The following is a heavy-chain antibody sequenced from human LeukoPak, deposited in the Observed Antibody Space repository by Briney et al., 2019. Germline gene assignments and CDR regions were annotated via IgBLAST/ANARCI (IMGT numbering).Heavy chain of an antibody. J-gene: IGHJ4*02. CDR1: GGSTNNYY. CDR3: ARDSGTYYNGFDY. Sequence: PSETLSLTCTVSGGSTNNYYWSWMRRSPGKGLEWIGDIYNYGSTNYNPSLKSRVTISVDTSKSQFSLKLSSVTASDTAVYYCARDSGTYYNGFDYWGQGTLVTVSS. D-gene: IGHD3-10*01. CDR2: IYNYGST. V-gene: IGHV4-59*01.